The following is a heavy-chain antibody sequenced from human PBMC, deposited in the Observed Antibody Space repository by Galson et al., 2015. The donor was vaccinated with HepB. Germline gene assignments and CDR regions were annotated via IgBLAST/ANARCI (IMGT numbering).Heavy chain of an antibody. CDR2: ISWNSGSI. J-gene: IGHJ3*02. D-gene: IGHD3-3*01. CDR1: GFTFDDYA. V-gene: IGHV3-9*01. CDR3: AKDLADGRQRITIFGVVIGEELNAFDI. Sequence: SLRLSCAASGFTFDDYAMHWVRQAPGKGLEWVSGISWNSGSIGYADSVKGRFTISRDNAKNSLYLQMNSLRAEDTALYYCAKDLADGRQRITIFGVVIGEELNAFDIWGQGTMVTVSS.